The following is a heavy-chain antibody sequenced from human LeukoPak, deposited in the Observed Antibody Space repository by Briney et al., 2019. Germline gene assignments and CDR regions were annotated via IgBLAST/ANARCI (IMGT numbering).Heavy chain of an antibody. CDR3: ARSYYYGSGSFVY. Sequence: GSLRLSCVASGFTFDDYGMSWVRQTPGKGLEWIGEINHSGSTNNNPSLKSRVTISVDTSKNQFSLKLSSVTAADTAVYYCARSYYYGSGSFVYWGQGTLVTVSS. J-gene: IGHJ4*02. CDR1: GFTFDDYG. V-gene: IGHV4-34*01. CDR2: INHSGST. D-gene: IGHD3-10*01.